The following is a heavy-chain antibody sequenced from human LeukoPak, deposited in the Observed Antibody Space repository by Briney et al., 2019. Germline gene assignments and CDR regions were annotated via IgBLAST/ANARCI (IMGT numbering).Heavy chain of an antibody. CDR1: GGSSSSYY. D-gene: IGHD3-22*01. V-gene: IGHV4-4*07. CDR2: IYTSGST. Sequence: SETLSLTCTVSGGSSSSYYWSWIRQPAGKALEWIGRIYTSGSTNYNPSLKSRVTMSVDTSKNQFSLKLSSVTAADTAVYYCARDFLGYYDSSSLWGGKYAFDIWGQGTMVTVSS. J-gene: IGHJ3*02. CDR3: ARDFLGYYDSSSLWGGKYAFDI.